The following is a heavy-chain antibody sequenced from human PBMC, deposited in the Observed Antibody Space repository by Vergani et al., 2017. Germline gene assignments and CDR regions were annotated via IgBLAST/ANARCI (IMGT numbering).Heavy chain of an antibody. CDR3: ARERITIFGVVMNNWFDP. CDR1: GGSISSGGYY. Sequence: QVQLQESGPGLVKPSQTLSLTCTVSGGSISSGGYYWSWIRQHPGKGLEWIGYIYYSGSTYYNPSLKSRVTIAVDPSKNQFSLKLSSVTAADTAVYYCARERITIFGVVMNNWFDPWGQGTLVTVSS. D-gene: IGHD3-3*01. J-gene: IGHJ5*02. CDR2: IYYSGST. V-gene: IGHV4-31*03.